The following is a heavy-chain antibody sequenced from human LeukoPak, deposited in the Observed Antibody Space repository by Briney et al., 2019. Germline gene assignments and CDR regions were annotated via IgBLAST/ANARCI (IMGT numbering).Heavy chain of an antibody. Sequence: SETLSLTCAVYGGSFSGYYWSWIRQPPGKGLEWIGEINHSGSTNYHPSLKSRATISVDTSKNQFSLKLSSVTAADTAVYYCARAPIVVVPAAGTGWFDPWGQGTLVTVSS. CDR1: GGSFSGYY. D-gene: IGHD2-2*01. J-gene: IGHJ5*02. V-gene: IGHV4-34*01. CDR3: ARAPIVVVPAAGTGWFDP. CDR2: INHSGST.